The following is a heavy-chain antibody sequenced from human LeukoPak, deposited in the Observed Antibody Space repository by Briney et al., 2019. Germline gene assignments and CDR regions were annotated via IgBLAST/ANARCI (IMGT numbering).Heavy chain of an antibody. J-gene: IGHJ4*02. CDR1: GFTFSSYE. CDR2: ISSSGSNI. Sequence: GGSLRLSCAASGFTFSSYEMNWVRQAPGKGLEWVSYISSSGSNIYYADSVKGRFTISRDNDKNSLYLQMNSLIAEGTAVYYCAREYRRYFDYWGQGTLVTVSS. D-gene: IGHD2-2*01. V-gene: IGHV3-48*03. CDR3: AREYRRYFDY.